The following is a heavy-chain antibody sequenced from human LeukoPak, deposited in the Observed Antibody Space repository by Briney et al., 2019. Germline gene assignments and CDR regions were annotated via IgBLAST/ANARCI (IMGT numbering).Heavy chain of an antibody. J-gene: IGHJ4*02. Sequence: GGSLRLSCAASGFXVSTTYIGWVRQAPGKGLDWVSLIYSGGSSYYADSVKGRFTISRDNSKNTLYLQMNSLRAEDTAVYYCARKYSYDYWGQGTLVTVSS. CDR1: GFXVSTTY. D-gene: IGHD5-18*01. V-gene: IGHV3-66*01. CDR2: IYSGGSS. CDR3: ARKYSYDY.